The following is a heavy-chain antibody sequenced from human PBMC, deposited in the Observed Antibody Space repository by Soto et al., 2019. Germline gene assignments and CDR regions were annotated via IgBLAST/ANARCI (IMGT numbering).Heavy chain of an antibody. D-gene: IGHD1-1*01. Sequence: EVHLLESGGGLVQPGGSLRLSCTASGFPFGNYAMYLVRQAPGKGLEWVSGISGCGDGTNYADSVKGRFTVSRDNSRNTMYLQMNSLRAEDTAVYYCAKEPRRPLAYWGQGPLGTVSS. CDR3: AKEPRRPLAY. J-gene: IGHJ4*02. V-gene: IGHV3-23*01. CDR1: GFPFGNYA. CDR2: ISGCGDGT.